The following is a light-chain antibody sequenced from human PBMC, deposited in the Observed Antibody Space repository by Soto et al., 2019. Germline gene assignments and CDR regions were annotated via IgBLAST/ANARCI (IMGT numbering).Light chain of an antibody. J-gene: IGKJ5*01. V-gene: IGKV3-20*01. Sequence: ESVLTQSPGTLSLSPGEGATLXXRASQSVISSYLAWYQQKPGKAPRVXSYGASSRATGIPDKFSGSGAGTDFTLTIDGLEPEDFAMYYCQQYGYAPITFGQGTRLEIK. CDR3: QQYGYAPIT. CDR2: GAS. CDR1: QSVISSY.